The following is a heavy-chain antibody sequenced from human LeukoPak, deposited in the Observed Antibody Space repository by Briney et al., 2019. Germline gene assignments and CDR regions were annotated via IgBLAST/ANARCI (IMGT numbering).Heavy chain of an antibody. V-gene: IGHV4-34*01. D-gene: IGHD2-15*01. J-gene: IGHJ6*02. Sequence: SSETLSLTCAVYGGSFSGYYWSWIRQPPGKGLEWIGEINHSGSTNYNPSLKSRVTISVDTSKNQFSLKLSSVTAADTAVYYCARARVVAIYYYYGMDVWGQGTTVTVSS. CDR2: INHSGST. CDR3: ARARVVAIYYYYGMDV. CDR1: GGSFSGYY.